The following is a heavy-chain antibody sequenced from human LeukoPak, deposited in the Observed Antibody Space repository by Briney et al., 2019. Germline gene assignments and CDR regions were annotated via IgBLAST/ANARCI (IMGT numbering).Heavy chain of an antibody. V-gene: IGHV1-46*01. D-gene: IGHD2-2*01. J-gene: IGHJ4*02. CDR3: ARDVPATAAPLGY. Sequence: ASVKVSCKASGYTFTNYYIHWVRQAPGQGLEWMGIINPTGDSTSYAQNFQARVTMTRDTSTNTVHMELSSLRSEDTAVYYCARDVPATAAPLGYWGQGTLVTVSS. CDR2: INPTGDST. CDR1: GYTFTNYY.